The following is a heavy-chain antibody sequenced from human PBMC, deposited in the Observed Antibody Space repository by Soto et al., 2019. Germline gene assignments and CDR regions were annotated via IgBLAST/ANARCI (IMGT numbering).Heavy chain of an antibody. V-gene: IGHV4-39*01. J-gene: IGHJ4*02. D-gene: IGHD4-17*01. CDR3: ARLYGDYLIDY. CDR2: IYYSGST. CDR1: GGSISSSSYY. Sequence: SETLSVTCTVSGGSISSSSYYWGWIRQPPGKGLEWIGSIYYSGSTYYNPSLKSRVTISVDTSKNQFSLKLSSVTAADTAVYYCARLYGDYLIDYWGQGTLVTVS.